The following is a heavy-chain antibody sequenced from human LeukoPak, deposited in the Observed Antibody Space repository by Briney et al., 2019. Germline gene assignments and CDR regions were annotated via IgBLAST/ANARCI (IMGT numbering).Heavy chain of an antibody. J-gene: IGHJ4*02. CDR2: ISYHGSNK. D-gene: IGHD3-9*01. CDR3: ERVHYTTGYYRYFDS. Sequence: GGSLRLSCEASGFTFRTYPMHWVRQAPDKGLEWVALISYHGSNKYYADSVKGRYTISRDNSKNTLYLHMNNPKVEDSSIDNCERVHYTTGYYRYFDSWGQGTLVTVSS. CDR1: GFTFRTYP. V-gene: IGHV3-30*03.